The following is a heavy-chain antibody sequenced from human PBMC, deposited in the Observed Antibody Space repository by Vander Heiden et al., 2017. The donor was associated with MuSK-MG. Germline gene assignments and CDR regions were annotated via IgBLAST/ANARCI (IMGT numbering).Heavy chain of an antibody. J-gene: IGHJ5*02. Sequence: QLQLQESGPGLVKPSETLSLTCTVSGGSISSSSYYWGWIRQPPGKGLEWIGSIYYSGSTYYNPSLKSRVTISVDTSKNQFSLKLSSVTAADTAVYYCARDLEQQLVWTPGRFDPWGQGTLVTVSS. CDR1: GGSISSSSYY. D-gene: IGHD6-13*01. CDR3: ARDLEQQLVWTPGRFDP. V-gene: IGHV4-39*07. CDR2: IYYSGST.